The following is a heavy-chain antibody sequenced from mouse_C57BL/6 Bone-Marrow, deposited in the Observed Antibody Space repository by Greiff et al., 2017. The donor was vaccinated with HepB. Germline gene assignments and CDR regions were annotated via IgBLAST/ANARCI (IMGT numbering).Heavy chain of an antibody. Sequence: QVHVKQPGAELVMPGASVKLSCKASGYTFTSYWMHWVKQRPGQGLEWIGEIDPSDSYTNYNQKFKGKSTLTVDKSSSTAYMQLSSLTSEDSAVYYCARSALIYDGYYGAMDYWGQGTSVTVSS. CDR2: IDPSDSYT. V-gene: IGHV1-69*01. CDR3: ARSALIYDGYYGAMDY. D-gene: IGHD2-3*01. CDR1: GYTFTSYW. J-gene: IGHJ4*01.